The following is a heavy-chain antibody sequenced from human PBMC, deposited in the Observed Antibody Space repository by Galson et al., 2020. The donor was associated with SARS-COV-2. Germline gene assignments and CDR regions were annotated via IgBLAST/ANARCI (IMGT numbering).Heavy chain of an antibody. CDR2: ISGSGGST. V-gene: IGHV3-23*01. CDR3: AKASNYGNAFDI. D-gene: IGHD4-4*01. Sequence: GEPLKISCAASGFTFSSYAMSWVRQAPGKGLAWVSAISGSGGSTYYADSVKGRFTISRDNSKNTLYLQMNSLRAEDTAVYYCAKASNYGNAFDIWGQGTMVTISS. J-gene: IGHJ3*02. CDR1: GFTFSSYA.